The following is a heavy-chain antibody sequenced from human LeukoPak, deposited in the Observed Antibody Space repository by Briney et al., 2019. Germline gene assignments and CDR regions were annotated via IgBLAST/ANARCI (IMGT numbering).Heavy chain of an antibody. Sequence: SVKVSCKASGGTFNSYAISWVRQAPGQGREWMAMIIPIFGTPTYPQTFHVRLTITTDDSTSTAYMELSSLRSEDTAVYYCAMGVVVAATIDYWGQGTLVTVSS. CDR2: IIPIFGTP. CDR3: AMGVVVAATIDY. CDR1: GGTFNSYA. J-gene: IGHJ4*02. D-gene: IGHD2-15*01. V-gene: IGHV1-69*05.